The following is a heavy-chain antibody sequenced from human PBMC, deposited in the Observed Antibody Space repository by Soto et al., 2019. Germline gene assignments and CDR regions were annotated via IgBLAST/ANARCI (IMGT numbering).Heavy chain of an antibody. CDR2: ISHDGTVK. D-gene: IGHD3-16*02. V-gene: IGHV3-30*18. Sequence: PGGSLRLSCAASRFTFSNYGMQWVRQAPGKGLEWVAVISHDGTVKYYADSVKGRFTISRDNSKNTLYLQMNSLRAEDTAVYYCANYRVGNYGMDVWGQGTTVTVSS. CDR3: ANYRVGNYGMDV. CDR1: RFTFSNYG. J-gene: IGHJ6*02.